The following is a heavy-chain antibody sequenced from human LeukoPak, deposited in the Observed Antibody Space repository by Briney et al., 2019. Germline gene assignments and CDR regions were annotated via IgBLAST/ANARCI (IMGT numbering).Heavy chain of an antibody. CDR2: INHSGST. D-gene: IGHD2-2*01. Sequence: SETLSLTCAVYGGSFSGYYWSWIRQPPGKGLEWIGEINHSGSTNYNPSLRSRVTISVDTSKNQFSLKLSSVTAADTAVYYCARALTKLVVPAAPTFDYWGQGTLVTVSS. J-gene: IGHJ4*02. CDR1: GGSFSGYY. V-gene: IGHV4-34*01. CDR3: ARALTKLVVPAAPTFDY.